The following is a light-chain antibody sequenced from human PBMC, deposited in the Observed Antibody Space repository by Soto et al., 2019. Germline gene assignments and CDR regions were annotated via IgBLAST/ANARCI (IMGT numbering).Light chain of an antibody. CDR3: TSWDDSPRWV. CDR2: SNN. Sequence: QAVVTQPPSASGTPGQRVTISCSGSSSNIGSNSVHWYKQVPGTAPKLLIYSNNQRPSGVPDRFSGSKSDTSASLAISGLQPEDEADYYCTSWDDSPRWVFGGGTKLTVL. CDR1: SSNIGSNS. V-gene: IGLV1-44*01. J-gene: IGLJ3*02.